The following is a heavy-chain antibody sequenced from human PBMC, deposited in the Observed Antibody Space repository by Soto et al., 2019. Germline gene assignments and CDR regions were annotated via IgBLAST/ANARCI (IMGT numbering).Heavy chain of an antibody. CDR2: IIPIFGTA. V-gene: IGHV1-69*06. Sequence: SVKVSCKASGGTFSSYAISWVRQAPGQGLEWMGGIIPIFGTANYAQKFQGRVTITADKSTSTAYMELSSLRSEDTAVYYCARDGASGGSYYYGMDVWGQGTTVTVSS. J-gene: IGHJ6*02. CDR3: ARDGASGGSYYYGMDV. CDR1: GGTFSSYA. D-gene: IGHD2-15*01.